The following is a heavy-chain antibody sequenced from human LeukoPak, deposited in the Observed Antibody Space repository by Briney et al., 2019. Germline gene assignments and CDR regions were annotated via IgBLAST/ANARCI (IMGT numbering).Heavy chain of an antibody. CDR1: GFTFSSYS. D-gene: IGHD1-26*01. V-gene: IGHV3-48*01. CDR3: ARDPYSGSYGDYYYYMDV. Sequence: GGSLRLSCAASGFTFSSYSMNWVRQAPGKGLEWVSYISSSSSTIYYADSVKGRFTISRDNAKNSLYLQMNSLRPEDTAVYYCARDPYSGSYGDYYYYMDVWGKGTTVTISS. CDR2: ISSSSSTI. J-gene: IGHJ6*03.